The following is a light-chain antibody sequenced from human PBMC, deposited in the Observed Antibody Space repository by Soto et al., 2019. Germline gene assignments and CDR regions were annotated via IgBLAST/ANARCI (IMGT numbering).Light chain of an antibody. V-gene: IGKV3-15*01. CDR2: GAS. CDR1: QSVIGSY. J-gene: IGKJ1*01. CDR3: QQYNDWLT. Sequence: RASQSVIGSYLALYQQKPGQPPRLLIYGASTRATGVPGRFSGSGSGTEFTLTISSLQSEDFAVYYCQQYNDWLTFGQGTKVDIK.